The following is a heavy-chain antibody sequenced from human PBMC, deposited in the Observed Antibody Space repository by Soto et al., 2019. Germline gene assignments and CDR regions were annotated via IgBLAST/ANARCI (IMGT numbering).Heavy chain of an antibody. CDR2: ISSDGRSE. D-gene: IGHD2-2*01. CDR1: GFMFSVYG. V-gene: IGHV3-30*03. CDR3: XXXXXXXXXVXSRXXGALLDY. J-gene: IGHJ4*02. Sequence: QVQLVESGGGVVQPGRSLRLSCAASGFMFSVYGMHWVRQAXXXXPXXVAVISSDGRSEFYADPVKGRFTISRDNPKSTVFLQMNXXXPXXXXXXXXXXXXXXXXXVXSRXXGALLDYWGQGTLVTVSS.